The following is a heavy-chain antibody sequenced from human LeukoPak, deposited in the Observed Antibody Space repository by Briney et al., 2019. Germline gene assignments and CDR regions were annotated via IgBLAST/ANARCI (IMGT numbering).Heavy chain of an antibody. D-gene: IGHD2-2*01. CDR2: IRYDGSNK. J-gene: IGHJ6*03. Sequence: GGSLRLSCAASGFTFSSYVMHWGRQAPGKGLEWVAFIRYDGSNKYYADSVKGRFTISRDNSKNTLYLQMNGLRAEDTAVYYCAKDSGCSSTSCFDYYYYYMDVWGKGTTVTVSS. V-gene: IGHV3-30*02. CDR1: GFTFSSYV. CDR3: AKDSGCSSTSCFDYYYYYMDV.